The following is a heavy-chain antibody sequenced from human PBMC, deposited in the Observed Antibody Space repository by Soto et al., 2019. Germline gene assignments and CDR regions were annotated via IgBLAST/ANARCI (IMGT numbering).Heavy chain of an antibody. CDR2: IIPIFGTS. CDR3: ARERKYYYDSSSYYAHYLDY. D-gene: IGHD3-22*01. V-gene: IGHV1-69*12. Sequence: QVQLVQSGAEVKKPGSSVKVSCKASGGTFSNYAISWVRQAPGQGLEWMGGIIPIFGTSSYAQKFQDRVTHTADESTSTVYTESSSLRSEDTAVYYCARERKYYYDSSSYYAHYLDYWGQGTLVTVSS. CDR1: GGTFSNYA. J-gene: IGHJ4*02.